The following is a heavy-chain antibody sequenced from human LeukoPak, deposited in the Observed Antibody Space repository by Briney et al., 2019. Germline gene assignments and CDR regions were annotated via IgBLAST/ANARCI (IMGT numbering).Heavy chain of an antibody. V-gene: IGHV1-69*04. CDR2: IIPIFGIA. J-gene: IGHJ4*02. CDR1: GGTFSSYA. D-gene: IGHD1-26*01. CDR3: ARNLTEGELPFDY. Sequence: SVKVSCKASGGTFSSYAISWVRQAPGQGLEWMGRIIPIFGIANYAQKFQGRVTITADKSTSTAYMELSNLRSEDTAVYYCARNLTEGELPFDYWGQGTLVTVSS.